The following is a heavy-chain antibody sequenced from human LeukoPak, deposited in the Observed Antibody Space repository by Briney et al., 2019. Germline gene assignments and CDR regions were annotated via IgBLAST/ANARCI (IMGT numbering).Heavy chain of an antibody. CDR2: INPNSGGT. CDR3: ARGNIVATIPFDY. V-gene: IGHV1-2*06. CDR1: GYTFTGYY. Sequence: ASVKVSCKASGYTFTGYYMHWVRQAPGQGLEWMGRINPNSGGTNNAQKFQGRVTMTSDTSISTAYMELSRLRSDDTAVYYCARGNIVATIPFDYWGQGTLVTVSS. J-gene: IGHJ4*02. D-gene: IGHD5-12*01.